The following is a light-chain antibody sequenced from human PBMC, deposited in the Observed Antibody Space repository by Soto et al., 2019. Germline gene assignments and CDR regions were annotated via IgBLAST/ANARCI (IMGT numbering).Light chain of an antibody. J-gene: IGKJ4*01. CDR1: QSIGRNF. CDR3: QQYASSPLT. CDR2: GAS. Sequence: EIVLTQSPGTLSLSPGERATLSCRASQSIGRNFLARYQQKPGQAPRLLIHGASSRATGIPDRFSGSASGTDFILTISRLEPEDFAVYYCQQYASSPLTFGGGTRVEIK. V-gene: IGKV3-20*01.